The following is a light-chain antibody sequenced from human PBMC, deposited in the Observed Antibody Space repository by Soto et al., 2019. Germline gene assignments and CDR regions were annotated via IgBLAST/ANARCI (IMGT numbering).Light chain of an antibody. CDR1: QNIDIY. CDR2: KSS. J-gene: IGKJ1*01. V-gene: IGKV1-5*03. Sequence: DIQVTQSPSTLSASVGDTVTITCRAGQNIDIYMAWYQQKPGKAPKLLIYKSSSLESGVPSRFSGSGSGTQFTLYICSLQPDDFATYYCQQYGRHWTFGQGTKVEI. CDR3: QQYGRHWT.